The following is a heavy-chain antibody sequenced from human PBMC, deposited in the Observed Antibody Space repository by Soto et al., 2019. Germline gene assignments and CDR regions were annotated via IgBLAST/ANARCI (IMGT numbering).Heavy chain of an antibody. D-gene: IGHD3-3*01. J-gene: IGHJ6*02. Sequence: SETLSLTCTVSGGSISSYYWSWIRQPPGKGLEWIGYIYYSGSTNYNPSLKSRVTISVDTSKNQFSLKLSSVTAADTAVYYCARVRFLEWLFGYYGMDVWGQGTTVTVSS. CDR3: ARVRFLEWLFGYYGMDV. CDR1: GGSISSYY. V-gene: IGHV4-59*01. CDR2: IYYSGST.